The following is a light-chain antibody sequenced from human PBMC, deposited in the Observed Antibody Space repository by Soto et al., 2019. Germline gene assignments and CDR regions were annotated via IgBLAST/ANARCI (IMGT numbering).Light chain of an antibody. V-gene: IGKV3-20*01. CDR2: GAS. CDR3: QQYGSSPPLT. J-gene: IGKJ4*01. CDR1: RSVSSSF. Sequence: EIVLTQSPDTLSLSPGGRATLSCRASRSVSSSFLAWYQQKPGQAPRLLIYGASSRATGIPDRFSGSGSGTDFTLTISRLEPEDFAVYYCQQYGSSPPLTFGGGTKVEIK.